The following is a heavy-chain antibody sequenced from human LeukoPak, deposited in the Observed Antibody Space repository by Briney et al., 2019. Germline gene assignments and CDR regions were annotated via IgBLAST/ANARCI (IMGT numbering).Heavy chain of an antibody. CDR1: GFTFSSYA. V-gene: IGHV3-30*04. D-gene: IGHD3-22*01. CDR2: ILYDGSKK. Sequence: GGSLRLSCAASGFTFSSYAMHWVRQAPGKGLEWVGVILYDGSKKYYADSVKGRFTISRDNSKNTLYLQMNGLRAEDTAVYYCARDPRGPTGYDSSGRDSFDYWGQGTLVTVSS. J-gene: IGHJ4*02. CDR3: ARDPRGPTGYDSSGRDSFDY.